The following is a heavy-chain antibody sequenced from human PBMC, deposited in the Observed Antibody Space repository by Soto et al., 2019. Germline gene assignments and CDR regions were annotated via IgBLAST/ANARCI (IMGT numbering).Heavy chain of an antibody. CDR2: VIGTGIDT. CDR3: VKATRSLSIGDLYSAFDP. D-gene: IGHD2-15*01. J-gene: IGHJ5*02. V-gene: IGHV3-23*01. CDR1: GFTFTNYA. Sequence: EVQLLESGGGLVQPGGSLRLSCAASGFTFTNYAMNWVRHSPGKGLEWVASVIGTGIDTYHAASVKGRFTISRDNSRNTIQLEMNRLRAEYPALYSCVKATRSLSIGDLYSAFDPRGQ.